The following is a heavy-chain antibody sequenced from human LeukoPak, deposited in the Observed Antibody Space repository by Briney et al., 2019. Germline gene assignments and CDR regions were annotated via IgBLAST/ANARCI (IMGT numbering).Heavy chain of an antibody. D-gene: IGHD3-16*01. V-gene: IGHV1-2*02. CDR3: ARELTDYFDY. CDR2: INPKSGGT. CDR1: GYSFTGHY. J-gene: IGHJ4*02. Sequence: ASVKVSCKASGYSFTGHYMHWVRQAPGQGLEWMGWINPKSGGTNYAQKVQGRVTMTTDTSTSTAYMELRSLRSDDTAVYYCARELTDYFDYWGQGTLVTVSS.